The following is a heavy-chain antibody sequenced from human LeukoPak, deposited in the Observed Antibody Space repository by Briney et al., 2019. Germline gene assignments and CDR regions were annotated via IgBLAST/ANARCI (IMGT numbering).Heavy chain of an antibody. CDR1: GHTFTGYY. D-gene: IGHD6-6*01. V-gene: IGHV1-2*02. J-gene: IGHJ4*02. CDR3: ARDRTRIAARRGAIDY. CDR2: INPNSGGT. Sequence: ASVKVSCKASGHTFTGYYMHWVRQAPGQGLEWMGWINPNSGGTNYAQKFQGRVTMTRDTSISTAYMELSRLRSDDTAVYYCARDRTRIAARRGAIDYWGQGTLVTVSS.